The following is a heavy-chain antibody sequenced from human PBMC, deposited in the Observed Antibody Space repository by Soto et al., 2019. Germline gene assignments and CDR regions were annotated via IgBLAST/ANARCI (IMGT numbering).Heavy chain of an antibody. Sequence: PSETLSLTCSVSGYSISSAYYWGWIRQPPGKGLEWIGSIYHSGSTYYNPSLKSRVTISLDTSKNQFSLKLSSVTAADTAVYYCARAVAYYDSSGYYCDDWGQGTLVTVSS. D-gene: IGHD3-22*01. CDR2: IYHSGST. V-gene: IGHV4-38-2*02. J-gene: IGHJ4*02. CDR1: GYSISSAYY. CDR3: ARAVAYYDSSGYYCDD.